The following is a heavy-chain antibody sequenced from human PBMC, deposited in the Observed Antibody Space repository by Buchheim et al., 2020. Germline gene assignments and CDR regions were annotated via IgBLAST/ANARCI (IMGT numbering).Heavy chain of an antibody. Sequence: QVQLVQSGAEVKKPGASVKVSCKASGYTFTSYDINWVRQATGQGLEWMGWMNPNSGNTGYAQKFQGRVTMTRNTSISTAYMELSSLRSEDTAVYYCARGRWGSIAAAGTDYYYYGMDVWGQGTT. J-gene: IGHJ6*02. V-gene: IGHV1-8*01. D-gene: IGHD6-13*01. CDR3: ARGRWGSIAAAGTDYYYYGMDV. CDR1: GYTFTSYD. CDR2: MNPNSGNT.